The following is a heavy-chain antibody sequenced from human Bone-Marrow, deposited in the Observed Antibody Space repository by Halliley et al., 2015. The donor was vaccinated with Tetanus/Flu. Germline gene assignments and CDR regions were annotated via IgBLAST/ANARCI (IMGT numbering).Heavy chain of an antibody. CDR2: IKGKTDGETT. J-gene: IGHJ4*02. CDR3: PTDSRRWPTTYYFDH. D-gene: IGHD1-1*01. CDR1: GFTFNNAW. Sequence: SLRLSCAASGFTFNNAWMSWVRQAPGKGLEWVGRIKGKTDGETTDYAAPVKGRVTISRDDSKSSLFLQMNSLKTEDTAVYYCPTDSRRWPTTYYFDHWGQGALVTVSS. V-gene: IGHV3-15*01.